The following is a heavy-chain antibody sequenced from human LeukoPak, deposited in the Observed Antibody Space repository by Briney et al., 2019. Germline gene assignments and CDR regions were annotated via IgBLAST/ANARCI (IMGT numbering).Heavy chain of an antibody. CDR2: IIPIFGTA. V-gene: IGHV1-69*13. J-gene: IGHJ4*02. CDR1: GGTFSSYA. D-gene: IGHD3-3*01. Sequence: SVKVSCKASGGTFSSYAISWVRQAPGQGLEWMGGIIPIFGTANYAQRFQGRVTITADESTSTAYMELSSLRSEDTAVYYCARSSITIFGVAIALFDYWGQGTLVTVSS. CDR3: ARSSITIFGVAIALFDY.